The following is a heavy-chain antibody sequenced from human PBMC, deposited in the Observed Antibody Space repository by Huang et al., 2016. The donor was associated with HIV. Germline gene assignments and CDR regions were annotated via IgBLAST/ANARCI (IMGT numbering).Heavy chain of an antibody. CDR2: IIGYNGNT. CDR3: ARDHWYPLQNWFDL. Sequence: QVELVQSGAEVKRPGASVRVSCKAAGYIFTKYGINWVRQAPGQGREWMGCIIGYNGNTKYAEKFQGRVTLTRDTSATTAYMELRDVTSADTAVYYCARDHWYPLQNWFDLWGQGTLVTVSS. V-gene: IGHV1-18*01. D-gene: IGHD1-1*01. CDR1: GYIFTKYG. J-gene: IGHJ5*01.